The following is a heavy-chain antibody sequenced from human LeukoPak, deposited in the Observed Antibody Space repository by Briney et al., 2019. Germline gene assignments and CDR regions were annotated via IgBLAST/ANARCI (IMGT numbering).Heavy chain of an antibody. Sequence: PGGSLRLSCAASGFTFDDYGMSWVRQAPGKGLEWVSGINWNGGSTGYADSVKGRFTISRDNAKNSPYLQMNSLRAEDTALYYCARDHSRASSGSFGYWGQGTLVTVSS. CDR1: GFTFDDYG. V-gene: IGHV3-20*04. D-gene: IGHD3-22*01. CDR3: ARDHSRASSGSFGY. J-gene: IGHJ4*02. CDR2: INWNGGST.